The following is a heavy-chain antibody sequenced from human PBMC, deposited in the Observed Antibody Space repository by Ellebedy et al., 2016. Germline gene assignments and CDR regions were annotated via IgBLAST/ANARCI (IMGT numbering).Heavy chain of an antibody. D-gene: IGHD3-16*01. CDR2: INEDGSEK. CDR3: ARGMRVMSYYYGMDV. Sequence: GGSLRLSCAASGFTFSNYWMSWVRQAPGKGLEWVANINEDGSEKHCVDSVKGRFTISRDNAKNSLYLQMNSRRAEDTAVYYCARGMRVMSYYYGMDVWGQGTTVTVSS. V-gene: IGHV3-7*04. J-gene: IGHJ6*02. CDR1: GFTFSNYW.